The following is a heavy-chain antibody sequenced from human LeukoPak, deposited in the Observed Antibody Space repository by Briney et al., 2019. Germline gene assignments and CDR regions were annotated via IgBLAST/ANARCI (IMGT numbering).Heavy chain of an antibody. CDR3: AKDIARGADY. CDR2: IRYDGSTS. Sequence: PGGSLRLSCVASGFSFRDYDMHWVRQPPGKGLEWVAFIRYDGSTSYYAESVKGRFTISRDNSKNTLYLQIDSLRPEDTGVYYCAKDIARGADYWGQGTLVTVSS. D-gene: IGHD3-10*01. J-gene: IGHJ4*02. CDR1: GFSFRDYD. V-gene: IGHV3-30*02.